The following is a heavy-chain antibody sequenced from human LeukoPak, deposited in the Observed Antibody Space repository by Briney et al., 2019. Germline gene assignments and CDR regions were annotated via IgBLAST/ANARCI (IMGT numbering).Heavy chain of an antibody. CDR2: IYHSGST. J-gene: IGHJ3*02. Sequence: SKTLSLTCAVSGNSLSRSYYWGWIRQPPGKGLEWVGNIYHSGSTYYNPSLKSRVAISVDTSRNQFSLRLNSVTTADTAVYYCARDWDGFDIWGQGTVVTVSS. CDR3: ARDWDGFDI. V-gene: IGHV4-38-2*02. CDR1: GNSLSRSYY.